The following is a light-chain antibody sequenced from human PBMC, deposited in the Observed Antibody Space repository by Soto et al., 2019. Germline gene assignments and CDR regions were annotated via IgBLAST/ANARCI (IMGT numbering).Light chain of an antibody. CDR1: QSINTY. CDR2: LAS. CDR3: QQSYTTPLT. J-gene: IGKJ3*01. V-gene: IGKV1-39*01. Sequence: DIQMTQSPSSLSASVGDRLTITCRASQSINTYLNWYQQKPGKAPKLLIYLASSLQSGVPSRFSGSGFGTDFTLTISSLQPEDFAIYYCQQSYTTPLTFGPGTTVDIK.